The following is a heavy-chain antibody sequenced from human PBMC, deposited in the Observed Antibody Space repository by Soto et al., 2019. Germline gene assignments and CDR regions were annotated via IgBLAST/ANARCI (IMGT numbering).Heavy chain of an antibody. CDR2: INHSGST. CDR1: GGSFSGYY. CDR3: ARGSSSWYGEFDY. Sequence: SETLSLTCAVYGGSFSGYYWSWIRQPPGKGLEWIGEINHSGSTNYNPSLKSRVTISVDTSKNQFSLKLSSVTAADTAVYYCARGSSSWYGEFDYWGQGTLVTVSS. D-gene: IGHD6-13*01. V-gene: IGHV4-34*01. J-gene: IGHJ4*02.